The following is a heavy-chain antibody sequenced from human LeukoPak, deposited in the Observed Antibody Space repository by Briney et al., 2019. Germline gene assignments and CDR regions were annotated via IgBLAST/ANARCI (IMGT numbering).Heavy chain of an antibody. CDR2: IYYSGST. CDR1: GGSISSSSYY. J-gene: IGHJ6*02. Sequence: SETLSLTCTVSGGSISSSSYYWGWIRQPPGQGLEWIGSIYYSGSTYYNPSLKSRVTISVDTSKNQFSLKLSSVTAADTAVYYCARLVNVGGMDVWGQGTTVTVSS. CDR3: ARLVNVGGMDV. V-gene: IGHV4-39*01.